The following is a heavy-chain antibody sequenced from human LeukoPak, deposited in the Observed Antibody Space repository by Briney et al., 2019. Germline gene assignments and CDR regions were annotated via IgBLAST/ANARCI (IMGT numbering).Heavy chain of an antibody. V-gene: IGHV3-23*01. Sequence: GGSLRLSCAASGFSVSYNYMAWVRQSPGKGLEWVSAISGSGGSTYYADSVKGRFTISRDNSKNTLYLQMNSLRAEDTAIYYCAKVYRPNIVVVPAAITPYWGQGTLVTVSS. CDR1: GFSVSYNY. CDR3: AKVYRPNIVVVPAAITPY. J-gene: IGHJ4*02. CDR2: ISGSGGST. D-gene: IGHD2-2*01.